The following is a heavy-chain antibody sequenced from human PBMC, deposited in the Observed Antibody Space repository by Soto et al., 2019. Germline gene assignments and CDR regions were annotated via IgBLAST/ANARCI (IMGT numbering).Heavy chain of an antibody. J-gene: IGHJ6*02. CDR3: ARLKRDSWYLHGMDV. V-gene: IGHV4-61*01. CDR2: IYYSGST. Sequence: QVQLQESGPGLVKPSETLSLTCTVSGGSVSSGSYYWSWIRQPPGKGLEWIGYIYYSGSTNYNPSLKSRVTISVDTSKNQFSLKLSSVTAADTAVYYCARLKRDSWYLHGMDVWGQGTTVTVSS. D-gene: IGHD6-13*01. CDR1: GGSVSSGSYY.